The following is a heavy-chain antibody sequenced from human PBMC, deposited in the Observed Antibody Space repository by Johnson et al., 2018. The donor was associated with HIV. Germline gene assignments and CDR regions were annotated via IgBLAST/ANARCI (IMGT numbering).Heavy chain of an antibody. CDR2: ISYDGSDK. D-gene: IGHD3-22*01. V-gene: IGHV3-30*03. CDR1: GFTFSSYG. Sequence: QVQLVESGGGVVQPGRSLRLSCAASGFTFSSYGMHWARQAPGKGLEWVATISYDGSDKYFADSVKGRFTISRDNSKNTLYLQMNSLRAEDTALYYCARAYDSGAFDIWGQGTMVTVSS. J-gene: IGHJ3*02. CDR3: ARAYDSGAFDI.